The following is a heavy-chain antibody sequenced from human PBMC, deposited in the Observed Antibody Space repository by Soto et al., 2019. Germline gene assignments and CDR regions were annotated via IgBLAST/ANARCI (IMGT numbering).Heavy chain of an antibody. D-gene: IGHD3-22*01. J-gene: IGHJ5*02. V-gene: IGHV5-51*01. CDR1: GYRFTSYW. CDR3: ARKDTSGYFNWFDP. Sequence: GESLKISCRTSGYRFTSYWIAWVRQMPGKGLEWMGIIFPSDSDTRYSPSFQGQVTISADRSTSTVFLQWASLKASDTAVYFCARKDTSGYFNWFDPWGQGTLVTVSS. CDR2: IFPSDSDT.